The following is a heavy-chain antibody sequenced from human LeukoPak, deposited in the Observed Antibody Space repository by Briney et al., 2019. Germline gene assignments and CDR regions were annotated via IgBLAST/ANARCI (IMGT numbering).Heavy chain of an antibody. CDR2: ISSSGSTI. CDR1: GFTFSSYE. Sequence: GGSLRLSCAASGFTFSSYEMNWVRQAPGKGLEWVSYISSSGSTIYYADSVKGRFTISRDNAKNSLYLQMNSLRAEDTAVYYCARDNPRRPFDYWGQGTLVTVSS. D-gene: IGHD1-14*01. V-gene: IGHV3-48*03. CDR3: ARDNPRRPFDY. J-gene: IGHJ4*02.